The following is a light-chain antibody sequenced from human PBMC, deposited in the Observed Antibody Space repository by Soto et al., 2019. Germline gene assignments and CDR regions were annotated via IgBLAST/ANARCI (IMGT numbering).Light chain of an antibody. Sequence: EIVLTQSPGTLSLSPGERATLSCRASQSVSSSSLAWYQQKPGQAPRLLIYGASSRATRIPDRFSGSGSGTDFTLTISRLEPEDFAVYYCQQYCSSPLTFGGGTKVEIK. CDR3: QQYCSSPLT. CDR1: QSVSSSS. J-gene: IGKJ4*01. CDR2: GAS. V-gene: IGKV3-20*01.